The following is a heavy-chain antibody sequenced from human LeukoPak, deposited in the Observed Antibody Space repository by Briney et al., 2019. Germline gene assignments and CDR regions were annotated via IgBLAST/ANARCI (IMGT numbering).Heavy chain of an antibody. CDR2: MNPNSGNT. CDR1: GYTFTSYG. Sequence: ASVKVSCKASGYTFTSYGINWVRQATGQGLEWMGWMNPNSGNTGYAQKFQGRVTMTRNTSISTAYMELSSLRSEDTAVYYCARVYLNEVEMATIDAFDIWGQGTMVTVSS. D-gene: IGHD5-24*01. V-gene: IGHV1-8*01. CDR3: ARVYLNEVEMATIDAFDI. J-gene: IGHJ3*02.